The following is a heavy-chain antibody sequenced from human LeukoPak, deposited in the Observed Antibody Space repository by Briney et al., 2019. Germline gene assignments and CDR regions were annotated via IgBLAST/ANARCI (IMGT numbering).Heavy chain of an antibody. CDR2: ISAYNDNT. CDR1: GYTFTNYG. V-gene: IGHV1-18*01. Sequence: ASVKVSCKASGYTFTNYGISWVRQAPGQGLEWMGWISAYNDNTNYAQKLQGRVTMTTDTSTSTAYMELRSLRSDDTAVYYCARAGATTCISYYYGMDVWGQGTTVTVSS. J-gene: IGHJ6*02. CDR3: ARAGATTCISYYYGMDV. D-gene: IGHD1-26*01.